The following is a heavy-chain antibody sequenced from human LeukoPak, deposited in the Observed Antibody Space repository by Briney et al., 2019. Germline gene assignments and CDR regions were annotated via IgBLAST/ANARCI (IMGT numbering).Heavy chain of an antibody. CDR2: ISGSGGSS. Sequence: GGSLRLSCAASGFTFSSYAMSWVRQAPGKGLEWVSAISGSGGSSYYADSVKGRFTISRDNSKNTLYLQMNSLRGDDTAVYYCAKDVGKWESLHFFDYWGQGTLVTVSS. CDR3: AKDVGKWESLHFFDY. D-gene: IGHD1-26*01. J-gene: IGHJ4*02. V-gene: IGHV3-23*01. CDR1: GFTFSSYA.